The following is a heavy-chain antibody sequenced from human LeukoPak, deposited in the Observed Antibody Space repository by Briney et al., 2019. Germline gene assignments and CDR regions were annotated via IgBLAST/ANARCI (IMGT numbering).Heavy chain of an antibody. Sequence: ASVKVSCKASGGTFSSYAISWVRQAPGQGLEWMGGIIPNSGGTNYAQKFQGRVTMTRDTSISTAYMELSRLRSDDTAVYYCASVRSVEVVPVSGAFDIWGQGTMVTVSS. V-gene: IGHV1-2*02. CDR3: ASVRSVEVVPVSGAFDI. CDR2: IIPNSGGT. CDR1: GGTFSSYA. J-gene: IGHJ3*02. D-gene: IGHD2-2*01.